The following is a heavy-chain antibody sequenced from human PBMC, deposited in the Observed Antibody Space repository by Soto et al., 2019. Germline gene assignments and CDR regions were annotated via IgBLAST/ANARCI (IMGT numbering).Heavy chain of an antibody. CDR3: ARGRYGDY. CDR2: ISAHNGNT. V-gene: IGHV1-18*01. Sequence: QVHLVQSGAEVKKPGASVKVSCKGSGYDFTTYGITWVRQAPGQGLEWMAWISAHNGNTDYAQKLQCRVTVTRDTSTSTAYMELRSPRSDDTAVYYCARGRYGDYWGQGALVTVSS. D-gene: IGHD1-1*01. CDR1: GYDFTTYG. J-gene: IGHJ4*02.